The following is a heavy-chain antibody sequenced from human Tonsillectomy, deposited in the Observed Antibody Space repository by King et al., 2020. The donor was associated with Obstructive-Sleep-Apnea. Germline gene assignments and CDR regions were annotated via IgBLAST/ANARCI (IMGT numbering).Heavy chain of an antibody. J-gene: IGHJ4*02. D-gene: IGHD2-21*01. CDR1: VGSISSYY. CDR3: ARDIDSGGGYFDY. Sequence: VQLQESGPGLVKPSETLSLTCTVFVGSISSYYLSWIRQPPGKGLEWIGYIYYSGSTNYNPSLKSRVTISVDTSKNQFSLKLSSVTAADTAVYYCARDIDSGGGYFDYWGQGTLVTVSS. V-gene: IGHV4-59*01. CDR2: IYYSGST.